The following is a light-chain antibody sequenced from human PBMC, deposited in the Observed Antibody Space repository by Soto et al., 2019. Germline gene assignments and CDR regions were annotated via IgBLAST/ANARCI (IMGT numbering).Light chain of an antibody. CDR3: SSYTSTSTPHVV. CDR1: SSDVGAYNY. J-gene: IGLJ2*01. V-gene: IGLV2-14*01. Sequence: QSALTQPASVSGSPGQSITISCTAISSDVGAYNYVSWYQQHPGKAPKLMIYDVNNRPSGVSNRFSGSKSGNTASLTISGLQAEDEADYYCSSYTSTSTPHVVFGGGTKLTVL. CDR2: DVN.